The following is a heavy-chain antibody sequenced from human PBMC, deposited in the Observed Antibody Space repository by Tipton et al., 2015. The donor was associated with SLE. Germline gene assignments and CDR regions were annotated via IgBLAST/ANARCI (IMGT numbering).Heavy chain of an antibody. J-gene: IGHJ2*01. V-gene: IGHV4-38-2*01. CDR2: IYYSGST. Sequence: TLSLTCAVSGYSISSGYYWGWIRQPPGKGLEWIGNIYYSGSTNYNPSLKSRVTISVDTSKNQFSLKLSSVTAADTAVYYCASAHPSYWYFDLWGRGTLVTVSS. CDR3: ASAHPSYWYFDL. CDR1: GYSISSGYY.